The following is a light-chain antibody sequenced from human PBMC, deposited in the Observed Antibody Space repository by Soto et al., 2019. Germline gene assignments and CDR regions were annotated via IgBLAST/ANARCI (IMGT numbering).Light chain of an antibody. J-gene: IGKJ1*01. Sequence: DIVMTQYPDSLAVSLGERATINCKSSQSVLYRSNNKNYLAWYQQKSGQPPKLLIYWASTRESGVPDRFSGSGSGTDFTLTISSLQAEDVAVYYCQQYYDTPWTFGQGTKVEIK. CDR2: WAS. CDR1: QSVLYRSNNKNY. V-gene: IGKV4-1*01. CDR3: QQYYDTPWT.